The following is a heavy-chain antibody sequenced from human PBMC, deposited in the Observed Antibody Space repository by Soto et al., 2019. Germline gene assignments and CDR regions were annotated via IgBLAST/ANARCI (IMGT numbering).Heavy chain of an antibody. Sequence: SVKVSCKASGYSFTRYYISWVRQAPGQGLEWMGRIIPILGIANYAQKFQGRVTITADKSTSTAYMELSSLRSEDTAVYYCARDSTDSYYYGMDVWGQGTTVTVSS. CDR3: ARDSTDSYYYGMDV. J-gene: IGHJ6*02. V-gene: IGHV1-69*04. CDR1: GYSFTRYY. CDR2: IIPILGIA. D-gene: IGHD4-4*01.